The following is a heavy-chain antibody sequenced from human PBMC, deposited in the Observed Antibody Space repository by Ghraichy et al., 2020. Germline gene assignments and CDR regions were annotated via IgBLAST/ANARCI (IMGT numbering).Heavy chain of an antibody. CDR1: GFTFSSYA. Sequence: GGSLRLSCAASGFTFSSYAMSWVRQAPGKGLEWVSAISGSGGSTYYADSVKGRFTISRDNSKNTLYLQMNSLRAEDTAVYYCATIVGATSARRDDAFDIWGQGTMVTVSS. J-gene: IGHJ3*02. V-gene: IGHV3-23*01. D-gene: IGHD1-26*01. CDR2: ISGSGGST. CDR3: ATIVGATSARRDDAFDI.